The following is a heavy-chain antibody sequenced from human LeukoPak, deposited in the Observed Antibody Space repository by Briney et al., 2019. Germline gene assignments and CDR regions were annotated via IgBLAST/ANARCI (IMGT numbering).Heavy chain of an antibody. D-gene: IGHD6-19*01. Sequence: RPGGSLRLSCAASGFTVSSNYMSWVRQAPGKGLEWVSVIYSGGSTYYADSVKGRFTISRDNSKNTLYLQMNSLRAEDTAVYYCARKIAVAVINYYYGMDVWGQGTTVTVSS. CDR1: GFTVSSNY. V-gene: IGHV3-53*01. CDR3: ARKIAVAVINYYYGMDV. CDR2: IYSGGST. J-gene: IGHJ6*02.